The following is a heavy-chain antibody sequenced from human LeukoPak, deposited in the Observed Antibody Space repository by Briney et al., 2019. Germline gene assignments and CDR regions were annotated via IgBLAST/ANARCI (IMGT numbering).Heavy chain of an antibody. CDR1: GGTFSSYA. CDR3: ARDRGSYFDYYYYGMDV. Sequence: SVRVSCKASGGTFSSYAISWVRQAPGQGLEWMGGIIPIFGTANYAQKFQGRVTITADESTSTAYMELSSLRSEDTAVYYCARDRGSYFDYYYYGMDVWGQGTTVTVSS. CDR2: IIPIFGTA. D-gene: IGHD1-26*01. V-gene: IGHV1-69*13. J-gene: IGHJ6*02.